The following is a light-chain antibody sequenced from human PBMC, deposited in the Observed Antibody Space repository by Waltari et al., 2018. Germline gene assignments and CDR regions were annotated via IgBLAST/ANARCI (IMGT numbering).Light chain of an antibody. CDR1: SSNIGNNV. Sequence: QSVLTQPPSESGTPGQRVTISCSGSSSNIGNNVVNWYQQVPGTTPKLLIYRNGQRPSWVPDRSSGSKSGTSACLAITGLQSEGVSHYYCAAWDDSLNGRWVFSGGTKLTVL. CDR3: AAWDDSLNGRWV. J-gene: IGLJ2*01. CDR2: RNG. V-gene: IGLV1-44*01.